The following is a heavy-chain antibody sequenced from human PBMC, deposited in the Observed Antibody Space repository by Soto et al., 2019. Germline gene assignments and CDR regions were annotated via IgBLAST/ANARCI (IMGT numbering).Heavy chain of an antibody. CDR2: MYSSGTT. J-gene: IGHJ5*02. CDR3: ARGSGITGTTKDWFDP. V-gene: IGHV4-30-4*01. D-gene: IGHD1-7*01. CDR1: GGFIISGDYY. Sequence: SETLSLTCTVSGGFIISGDYYWSWIRQSPGKGLEWIGYMYSSGTTYYNPSLKSRVTISIDASKNQFYLRLSSVTAADTAVYYCARGSGITGTTKDWFDPWGQGTLVTV.